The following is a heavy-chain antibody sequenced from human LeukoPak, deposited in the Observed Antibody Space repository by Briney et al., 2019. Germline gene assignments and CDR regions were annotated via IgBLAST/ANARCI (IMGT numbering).Heavy chain of an antibody. D-gene: IGHD4-23*01. CDR3: ARDNSVEDTAWWFDP. Sequence: ASVKVSCKASGYTFTSYGISWVRQAPGQGLEWMGWISAYNGNTNYAQKLQGRVTMTTDTSTSTAYMELRSLRSDDTVVYYCARDNSVEDTAWWFDPWGQGTLVTVSS. CDR2: ISAYNGNT. V-gene: IGHV1-18*01. CDR1: GYTFTSYG. J-gene: IGHJ5*02.